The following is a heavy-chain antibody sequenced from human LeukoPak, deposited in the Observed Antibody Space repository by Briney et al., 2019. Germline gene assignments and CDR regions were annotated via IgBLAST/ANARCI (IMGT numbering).Heavy chain of an antibody. CDR1: GFTFSTSG. D-gene: IGHD1-1*01. J-gene: IGHJ5*02. V-gene: IGHV3-30*03. Sequence: GGSLRLSCVASGFTFSTSGMHWVRQAPGKGLQWVAVISYDGSNKYYADSVTGRFTISRDDSKNTLYLQMTGLRVDDTAIYYCVRGNGNVGGRLDPWGQGAWVIVSS. CDR3: VRGNGNVGGRLDP. CDR2: ISYDGSNK.